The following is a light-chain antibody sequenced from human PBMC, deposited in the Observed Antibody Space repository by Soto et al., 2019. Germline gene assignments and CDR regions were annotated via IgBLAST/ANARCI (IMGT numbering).Light chain of an antibody. CDR2: EES. J-gene: IGKJ4*01. V-gene: IGKV1-9*01. Sequence: ILLTQSPSSLSASVGDRVTITCRASQAVPNNMAWYQQKPGKPPKLLIYEESTLHSGVPSRFSGRKSGTQFTLTIDSLQPEDFATYYCQQVKTYPRTFGGGTKVDIK. CDR3: QQVKTYPRT. CDR1: QAVPNN.